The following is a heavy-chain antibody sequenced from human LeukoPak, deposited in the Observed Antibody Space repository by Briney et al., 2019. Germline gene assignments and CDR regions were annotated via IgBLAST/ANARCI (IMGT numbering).Heavy chain of an antibody. CDR1: GYTFTSYE. CDR2: MNPNSGNT. D-gene: IGHD5-12*01. J-gene: IGHJ4*02. CDR3: AREGSGYDSLAHFDY. Sequence: VASVKVSCKASGYTFTSYEINWVRQATGQGLEWMGWMNPNSGNTGYAQKFQGRVTITRNTSISTAYMEMSSLRAEDTAVYYCAREGSGYDSLAHFDYWGQGTLVTVSS. V-gene: IGHV1-8*03.